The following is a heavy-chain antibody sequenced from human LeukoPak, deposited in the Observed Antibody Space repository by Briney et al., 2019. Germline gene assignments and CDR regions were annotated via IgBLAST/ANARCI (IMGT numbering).Heavy chain of an antibody. V-gene: IGHV3-7*01. D-gene: IGHD6-13*01. CDR3: AKDFPQSYSSSWYLSRYFDY. Sequence: GGSLRLSCAASGFTFSSNWMSWVRQAPGKGLEWVANIKQDGSEKYYVDSVRGRFTISRDNAKNTLYLQMNSLRAEDTAVYYCAKDFPQSYSSSWYLSRYFDYWGQGTLVTVSS. CDR2: IKQDGSEK. J-gene: IGHJ4*02. CDR1: GFTFSSNW.